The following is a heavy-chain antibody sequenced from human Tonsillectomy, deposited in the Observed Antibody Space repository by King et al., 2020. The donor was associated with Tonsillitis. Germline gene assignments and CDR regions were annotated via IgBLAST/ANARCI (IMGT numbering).Heavy chain of an antibody. CDR1: GFTFSSYT. CDR3: ARDPVSHDFWTGYSDFHY. CDR2: ISYDESSK. Sequence: VQLVESGGGVVQPGRSLRLSCAASGFTFSSYTMHWVRQAPGKGLEWVGAISYDESSKSYADSVKGRFTISRDSSKNTLYLQMNTLRVEDTAVYYCARDPVSHDFWTGYSDFHYWVQG. D-gene: IGHD3/OR15-3a*01. V-gene: IGHV3-30-3*01. J-gene: IGHJ1*01.